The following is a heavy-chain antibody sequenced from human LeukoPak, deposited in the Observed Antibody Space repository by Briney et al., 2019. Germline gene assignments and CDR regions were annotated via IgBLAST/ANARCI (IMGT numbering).Heavy chain of an antibody. D-gene: IGHD5-18*01. CDR3: ARLKKGYSYAHYYYYYMDV. CDR2: INHSGST. Sequence: PSETLSLTCAVYGGSFSGYYWSWIRQPPGKGLEWIGEINHSGSTNYNPSLKSRVTISVDTSKNQFSLKLSSVTAADTAVYYCARLKKGYSYAHYYYYYMDVWGKGTTVTISS. J-gene: IGHJ6*03. CDR1: GGSFSGYY. V-gene: IGHV4-34*01.